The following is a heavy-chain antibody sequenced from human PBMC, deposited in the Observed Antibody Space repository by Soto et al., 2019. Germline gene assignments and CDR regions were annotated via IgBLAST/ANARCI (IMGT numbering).Heavy chain of an antibody. CDR3: ARVVPAAEFDY. J-gene: IGHJ4*02. D-gene: IGHD2-2*01. V-gene: IGHV3-74*01. CDR1: GFTFSDYW. Sequence: GGSLRLSCAASGFTFSDYWMHWVRQAPGKGLVWVSRINSDGSSTSYADSVKGRFTISRDNAKNTLYLQMNSLRAEDTAVYYCARVVPAAEFDYWGQGTLVTVSS. CDR2: INSDGSST.